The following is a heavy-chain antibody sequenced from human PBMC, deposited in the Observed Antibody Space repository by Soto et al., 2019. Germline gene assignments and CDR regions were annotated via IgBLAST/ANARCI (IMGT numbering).Heavy chain of an antibody. V-gene: IGHV3-30-3*01. J-gene: IGHJ2*01. CDR3: ARPLWRDDYNWGYFDL. D-gene: IGHD4-4*01. Sequence: GGSLRLSCAASGFTFSSYAMHWVRQAPGKGLEWVAVISYDGSNKYYADSVKGRFTISRDNSKNTLYLQMNSLRTEDTAVYYCARPLWRDDYNWGYFDLWGSGTLVTVSS. CDR1: GFTFSSYA. CDR2: ISYDGSNK.